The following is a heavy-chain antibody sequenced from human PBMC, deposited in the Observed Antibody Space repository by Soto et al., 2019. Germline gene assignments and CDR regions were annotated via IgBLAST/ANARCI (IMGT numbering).Heavy chain of an antibody. Sequence: ASVKVSCKASGGTFSSYTISWVRQAPGQGLEWMGRIIPILGIANYAQKFQGRVTITADKSTSTAYMELSSLRSEDTAVYYCARAPSTVTTKPYFDYWGQGTLVTVSS. J-gene: IGHJ4*02. CDR3: ARAPSTVTTKPYFDY. V-gene: IGHV1-69*02. CDR1: GGTFSSYT. D-gene: IGHD4-4*01. CDR2: IIPILGIA.